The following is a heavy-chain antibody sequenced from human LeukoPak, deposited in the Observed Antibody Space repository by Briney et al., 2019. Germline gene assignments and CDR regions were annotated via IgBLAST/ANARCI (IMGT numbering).Heavy chain of an antibody. CDR3: AIATRGYSYGWNMGAIRAFDI. J-gene: IGHJ3*02. V-gene: IGHV4-34*01. CDR1: GGSFSGYY. D-gene: IGHD5-18*01. CDR2: INHSGST. Sequence: SETLSLTCAVYGGSFSGYYWSWIRQPPGKGLEWIGEINHSGSTNYNPSLKSRVTISVDTSKNQFSLKLSSVTAADTAVYYCAIATRGYSYGWNMGAIRAFDIWGQGTMVTVSS.